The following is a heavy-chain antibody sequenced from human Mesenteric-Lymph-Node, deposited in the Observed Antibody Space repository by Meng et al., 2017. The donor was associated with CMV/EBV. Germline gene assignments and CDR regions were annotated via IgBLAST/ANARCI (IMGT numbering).Heavy chain of an antibody. CDR1: GFTFNTYA. CDR3: ARGLYLDV. V-gene: IGHV3-30*14. Sequence: GESLKISCAASGFTFNTYAMHWVRQAPSKGLEWVAVIAYDGSNKYYADSVKGRFTISRDNSKNTLYFQMNSLRAEDTAVYYCARGLYLDVWGQGTTVTVSS. D-gene: IGHD2-15*01. J-gene: IGHJ6*02. CDR2: IAYDGSNK.